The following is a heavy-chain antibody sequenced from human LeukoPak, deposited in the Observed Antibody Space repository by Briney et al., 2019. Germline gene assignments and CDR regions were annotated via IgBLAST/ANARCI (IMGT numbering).Heavy chain of an antibody. Sequence: PSETLSLTCTVSGDSISSSSYYWGWIRQPPGKGLEWIGSIYYSGSTYYNPSLKSRVTISVDTSRNQFSLKLSSVSAADTAVYHCARHIVVVSTPADWFDPWGQGTLVTVSS. CDR3: ARHIVVVSTPADWFDP. J-gene: IGHJ5*02. CDR2: IYYSGST. CDR1: GDSISSSSYY. V-gene: IGHV4-39*01. D-gene: IGHD2-21*01.